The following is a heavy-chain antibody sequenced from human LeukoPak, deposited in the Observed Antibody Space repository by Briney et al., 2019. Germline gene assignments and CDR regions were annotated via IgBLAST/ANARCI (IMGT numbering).Heavy chain of an antibody. Sequence: GGSLRLSCAASGFTFSSYAMHWVRQAPGEGLEWVSVISYDGTNKYYADSVKGRFTISRDNSKNTVSLQMNSLRVDDTAVYYCARTERTGTAGSAFDNWGQGTEVTVSS. CDR3: ARTERTGTAGSAFDN. D-gene: IGHD1-1*01. J-gene: IGHJ3*02. CDR1: GFTFSSYA. CDR2: ISYDGTNK. V-gene: IGHV3-30-3*01.